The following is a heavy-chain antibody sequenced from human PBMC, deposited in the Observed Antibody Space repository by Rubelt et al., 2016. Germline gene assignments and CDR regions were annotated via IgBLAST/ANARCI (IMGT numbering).Heavy chain of an antibody. Sequence: QVQLQESGPGLVKPSETLSLTCTVSGGSISSYYWSWIRQPPGKGLEWIGYINYSGSTNYNPSLKCRVTISVDTSTNQFSLKLSSVTAADTAVYYCARHLSYYYYGMDVWGQGTTVTVSS. CDR2: INYSGST. D-gene: IGHD3-16*02. V-gene: IGHV4-59*08. CDR1: GGSISSYY. CDR3: ARHLSYYYYGMDV. J-gene: IGHJ6*02.